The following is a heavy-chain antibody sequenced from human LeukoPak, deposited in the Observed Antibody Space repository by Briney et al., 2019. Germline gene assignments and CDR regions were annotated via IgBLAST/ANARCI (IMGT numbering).Heavy chain of an antibody. J-gene: IGHJ4*02. D-gene: IGHD5-12*01. CDR3: ARDGSGYGKFDY. V-gene: IGHV3-7*01. Sequence: GGSLRLSCAASRFTFRTYDMHWVGQAPGKGLEWVANIKQDGSEKYYVDSVKGRFTISRDNAKNSLYLQMNSLRAEDTAVYYCARDGSGYGKFDYWGQGTLVTVSS. CDR2: IKQDGSEK. CDR1: RFTFRTYD.